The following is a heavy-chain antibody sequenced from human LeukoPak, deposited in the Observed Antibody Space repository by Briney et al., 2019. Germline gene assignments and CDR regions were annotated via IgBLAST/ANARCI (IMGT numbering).Heavy chain of an antibody. D-gene: IGHD6-19*01. J-gene: IGHJ4*02. CDR1: GFTFSSDG. CDR2: IWYDGSNK. CDR3: AKDLSGSGFGY. V-gene: IGHV3-33*06. Sequence: VRSLRLSCAASGFTFSSDGIHWVRQAPGKGLERVAVIWYDGSNKYYADSVKGRFTISRDNSKNTLYLQMNSLRAEDTAVYYCAKDLSGSGFGYWGQGTLVTVSS.